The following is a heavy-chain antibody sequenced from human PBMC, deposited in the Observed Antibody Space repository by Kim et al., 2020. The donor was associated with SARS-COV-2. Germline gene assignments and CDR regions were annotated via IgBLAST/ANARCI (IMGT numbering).Heavy chain of an antibody. D-gene: IGHD6-19*01. Sequence: SETLSLTCTVSGGSISSYYWSWIRQPPGKGLEWIGYIYYSGSTNYNPSLKSRVTISVDTSKNQFSLKLSSVTAADTAVYYCARQDDSSGWYYYYYGMDVWGQGTTVTVSS. CDR1: GGSISSYY. V-gene: IGHV4-59*08. J-gene: IGHJ6*02. CDR2: IYYSGST. CDR3: ARQDDSSGWYYYYYGMDV.